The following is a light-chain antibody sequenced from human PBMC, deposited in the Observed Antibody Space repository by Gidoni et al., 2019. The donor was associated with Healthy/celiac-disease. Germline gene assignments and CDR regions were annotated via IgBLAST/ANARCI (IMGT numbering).Light chain of an antibody. CDR3: MQALQTPPT. V-gene: IGKV2-28*01. Sequence: IGVTPSPLSLPVTPGEPASISCRSSQSLLHSNGYNYLDWYLQKPGQSPQLLIYLGSNRASGVPDRFSGSGSGTDFTLKISRVEAEDVGVYYCMQALQTPPTFGQGTKLEIK. J-gene: IGKJ2*01. CDR2: LGS. CDR1: QSLLHSNGYNY.